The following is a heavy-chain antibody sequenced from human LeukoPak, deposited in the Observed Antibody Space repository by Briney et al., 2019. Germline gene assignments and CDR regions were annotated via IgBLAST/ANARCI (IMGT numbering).Heavy chain of an antibody. J-gene: IGHJ6*03. CDR3: ARMKFYDSTGYSPGHYMDV. Sequence: SETLSLTCTVSGGPMYSYNWSWIRQPAGKGLEWIGRLYPGVSTDYNPSLKSRVTMSIDASKNQFALKLSAVTAADTAVYYCARMKFYDSTGYSPGHYMDVWGKGTTVKVSS. D-gene: IGHD3-22*01. CDR2: LYPGVST. V-gene: IGHV4-4*07. CDR1: GGPMYSYN.